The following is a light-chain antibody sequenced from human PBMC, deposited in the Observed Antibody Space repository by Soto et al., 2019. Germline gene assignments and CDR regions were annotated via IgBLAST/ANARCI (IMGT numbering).Light chain of an antibody. J-gene: IGKJ4*01. CDR3: QQYNSWT. CDR1: QTISSW. V-gene: IGKV1-5*03. Sequence: DIQMTQSPSTLSGSVGDRVTITCRASQTISSWLAWYQQKPGKAPKLLIYKASSLESGVPSRFSGSGSGTEFTLTISSLQPDDFATYYCQQYNSWTFGGGTKVDIK. CDR2: KAS.